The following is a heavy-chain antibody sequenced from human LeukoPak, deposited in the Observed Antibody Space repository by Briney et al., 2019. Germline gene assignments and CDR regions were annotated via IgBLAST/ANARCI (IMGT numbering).Heavy chain of an antibody. J-gene: IGHJ6*02. CDR3: AKDDLYCSGGSCYYYYYGMDV. Sequence: GGSLRLSCAASGFTFAGYAMSWVRQAPGKGLEWVSSISGSGGGTYYADSVKGRFTISRDNSKNTLYLQMNSLRAEDTAVYYCAKDDLYCSGGSCYYYYYGMDVWGQGTTVTVSS. V-gene: IGHV3-23*01. CDR1: GFTFAGYA. D-gene: IGHD2-15*01. CDR2: ISGSGGGT.